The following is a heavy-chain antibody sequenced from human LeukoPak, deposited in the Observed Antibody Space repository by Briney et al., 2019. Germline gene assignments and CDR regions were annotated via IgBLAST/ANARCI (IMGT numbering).Heavy chain of an antibody. Sequence: GGSLRLSCAASGFTFSSYSMNWVRQAPGKGLEWVSSISSSSSYIYYADSVKGRFTISRDNAKNSLYLQMNSLRAEDTAVYYCAREGLLSRDGYYSWGQGTLVTVSS. J-gene: IGHJ4*02. D-gene: IGHD5-24*01. V-gene: IGHV3-21*01. CDR1: GFTFSSYS. CDR2: ISSSSSYI. CDR3: AREGLLSRDGYYS.